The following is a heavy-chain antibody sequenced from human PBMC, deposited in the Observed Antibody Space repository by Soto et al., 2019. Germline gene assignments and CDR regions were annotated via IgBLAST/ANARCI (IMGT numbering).Heavy chain of an antibody. D-gene: IGHD4-17*01. CDR2: INAGNGNT. J-gene: IGHJ5*02. CDR1: GYTFTSYA. Sequence: ASVKVSCKASGYTFTSYAMHWVRQAPGQRLEWMGWINAGNGNTKYSQKFQGRVTITRDTSASTAYMELSSLRSEDTAVYYCARNYGERYNWFDPWGQETLVTVSS. V-gene: IGHV1-3*01. CDR3: ARNYGERYNWFDP.